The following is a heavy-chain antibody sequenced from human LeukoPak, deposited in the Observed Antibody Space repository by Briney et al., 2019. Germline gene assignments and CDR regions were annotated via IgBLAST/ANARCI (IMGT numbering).Heavy chain of an antibody. CDR2: IYTSGST. V-gene: IGHV4-4*09. D-gene: IGHD2-2*01. CDR1: GGSISSYY. CDR3: ARGRGYQLLLVVGRGPGYYYMDV. Sequence: PSETLSLTCTVSGGSISSYYWSWIRQPPGKGLEWIGYIYTSGSTNYNPSLKSRVTISVDTSKNQFSLKLSSVTAADTAVYYCARGRGYQLLLVVGRGPGYYYMDVWGKGTTVTVSS. J-gene: IGHJ6*03.